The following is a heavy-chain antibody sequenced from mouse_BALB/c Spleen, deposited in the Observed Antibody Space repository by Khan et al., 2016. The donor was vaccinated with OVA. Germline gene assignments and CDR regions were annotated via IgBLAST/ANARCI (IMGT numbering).Heavy chain of an antibody. Sequence: EVELVESGPGLVKPSQSLSLTCTVTGYSITSDYAWNWIRQFPGNKLEWMGFISYSGSTSYNPSLKSRISITRDTSKNQFFLQLNSVTTEDTATYYCARWDYDAPNYLGQGTTLTVSS. CDR2: ISYSGST. V-gene: IGHV3-2*02. CDR3: ARWDYDAPNY. J-gene: IGHJ2*01. CDR1: GYSITSDYA. D-gene: IGHD2-4*01.